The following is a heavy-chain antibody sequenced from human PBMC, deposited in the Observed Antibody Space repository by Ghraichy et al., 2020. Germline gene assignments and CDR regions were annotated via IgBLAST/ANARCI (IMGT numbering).Heavy chain of an antibody. V-gene: IGHV4-34*01. Sequence: SETLSLTCAVYGGSFSGYYWSWIRQPPGKGLEWIGEINHSGSTNYNPSLKSRVTISVDTSKNQFSLKLSSVTAADTAVYYCASSRGLRKFDYWGQGTLVTVSS. CDR2: INHSGST. CDR1: GGSFSGYY. CDR3: ASSRGLRKFDY. D-gene: IGHD2-2*01. J-gene: IGHJ4*02.